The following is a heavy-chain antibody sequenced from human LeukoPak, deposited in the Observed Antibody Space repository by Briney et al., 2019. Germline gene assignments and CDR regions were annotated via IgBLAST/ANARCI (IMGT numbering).Heavy chain of an antibody. CDR1: GGSIRSRSYY. CDR2: IYYSGST. Sequence: SETLSLTCTVSGGSIRSRSYYWGWIRQPPGKGLEWIGTIYYSGSTYYNPSLKSRVTISVDTSKNQFSLRLSSVTAADTALYYCARHGISGGKFAENDYWGQGTLVTVSS. V-gene: IGHV4-39*01. D-gene: IGHD1-26*01. CDR3: ARHGISGGKFAENDY. J-gene: IGHJ4*02.